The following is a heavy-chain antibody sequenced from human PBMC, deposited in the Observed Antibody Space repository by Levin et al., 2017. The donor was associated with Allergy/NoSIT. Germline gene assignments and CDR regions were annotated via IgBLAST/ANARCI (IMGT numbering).Heavy chain of an antibody. D-gene: IGHD6-19*01. Sequence: GESLKISCAASGFTFSDYYMSWIRQAPGKGLEWVSYISSSSSYTNYADSVKGRFTISRDNAKNSLYLQMNSLRAEDTAVYYCAREYSSGLVDYWGQGTLVTVSS. J-gene: IGHJ4*02. CDR3: AREYSSGLVDY. CDR2: ISSSSSYT. CDR1: GFTFSDYY. V-gene: IGHV3-11*05.